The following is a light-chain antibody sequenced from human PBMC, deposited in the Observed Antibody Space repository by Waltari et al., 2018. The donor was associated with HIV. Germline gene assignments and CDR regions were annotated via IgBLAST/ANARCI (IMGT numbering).Light chain of an antibody. CDR1: IGSTATTY. V-gene: IGLV6-57*01. J-gene: IGLJ2*01. CDR2: EDN. Sequence: NFLLTQPHSVSESPGKTVTISCTRSIGSTATTYVQWYQPRPGSSPTTVIYEDNQRPSGVPDRFSGSIDSSSNSASLTISGLKTEDEADYYCQSYDSSNHVVFGGGTKLTVL. CDR3: QSYDSSNHVV.